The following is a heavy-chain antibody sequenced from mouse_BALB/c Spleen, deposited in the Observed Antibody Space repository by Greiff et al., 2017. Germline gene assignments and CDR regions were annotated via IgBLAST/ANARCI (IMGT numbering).Heavy chain of an antibody. Sequence: EVMLVESGGGLVQPGGSLRLSCATSGFTFTDYYMSWVRQPPGKALEWLGFIRNKANGYTTEYSASVKGRFTISRDNYQSILYLQMNTLRAEDSATYYCARAYYGSSYDAMDYWGQGTSVTVSS. CDR1: GFTFTDYY. D-gene: IGHD1-1*01. V-gene: IGHV7-3*02. CDR2: IRNKANGYTT. CDR3: ARAYYGSSYDAMDY. J-gene: IGHJ4*01.